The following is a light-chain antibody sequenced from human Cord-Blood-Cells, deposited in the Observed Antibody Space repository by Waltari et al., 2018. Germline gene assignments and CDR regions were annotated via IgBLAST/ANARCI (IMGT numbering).Light chain of an antibody. CDR1: QSVSSY. V-gene: IGKV3-11*01. CDR3: QQRSNWPRYT. CDR2: DAS. J-gene: IGKJ2*01. Sequence: DIVLTQSPATLSLSPGERATLSCRASQSVSSYLAWYQQKPGQAPRLLIYDASNRATGIPARFSGSGSGTDFTLTISSLEPKDFAVYYCQQRSNWPRYTFGQGTKLEIK.